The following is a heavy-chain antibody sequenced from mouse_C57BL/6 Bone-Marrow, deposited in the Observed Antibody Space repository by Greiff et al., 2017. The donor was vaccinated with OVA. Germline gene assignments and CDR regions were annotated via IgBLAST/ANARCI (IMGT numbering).Heavy chain of an antibody. V-gene: IGHV1-15*01. J-gene: IGHJ4*01. CDR2: IDPETGGT. Sequence: QVQLQQSGAELVRPGASVTLSCKASGYTFTDYEMHWVKQTPVHGLEWIGAIDPETGGTAYTQKFKGKAILTADKSSSTAYMELRSLTSEDSAVYYCTMDSSGYEYYAMDYWGQGTSVTVSA. CDR1: GYTFTDYE. CDR3: TMDSSGYEYYAMDY. D-gene: IGHD3-2*02.